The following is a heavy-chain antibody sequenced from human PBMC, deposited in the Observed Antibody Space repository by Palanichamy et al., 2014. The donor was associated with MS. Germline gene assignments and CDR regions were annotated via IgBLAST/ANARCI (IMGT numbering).Heavy chain of an antibody. Sequence: EVQLVESGGGLVQPGGSLKLSCAASGFTFSGSAMHWVRQASGKGLEWVGRIRSKANSYATAYAASVNGGFTISRDDSKNTAYLQMNSLKTEDTAVYYCTRTGYSSSWGLDYWGHGTLVTVSS. CDR1: GFTFSGSA. D-gene: IGHD6-13*01. CDR2: IRSKANSYAT. J-gene: IGHJ4*01. V-gene: IGHV3-73*02. CDR3: TRTGYSSSWGLDY.